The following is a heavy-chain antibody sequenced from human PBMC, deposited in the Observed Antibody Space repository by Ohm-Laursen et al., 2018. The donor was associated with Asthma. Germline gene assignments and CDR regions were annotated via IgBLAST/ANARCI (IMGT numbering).Heavy chain of an antibody. D-gene: IGHD1-1*01. Sequence: SVKVSCKASGYTFTGYYMHWVRQAPGQGLEWMGWINPNSGGTNYAQKFQGWVTMTEDTATDTAYMELSSLRSEDTAVYYCASESNFGDPFAVWGQGTLVTVSS. CDR3: ASESNFGDPFAV. J-gene: IGHJ3*01. CDR2: INPNSGGT. V-gene: IGHV1-2*04. CDR1: GYTFTGYY.